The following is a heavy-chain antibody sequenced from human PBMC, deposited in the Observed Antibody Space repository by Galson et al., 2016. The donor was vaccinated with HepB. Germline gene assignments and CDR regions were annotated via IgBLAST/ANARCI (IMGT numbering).Heavy chain of an antibody. D-gene: IGHD4-23*01. CDR2: IYYSGIT. V-gene: IGHV4-39*01. J-gene: IGHJ4*02. CDR3: ARHEYSGDSGLFHY. Sequence: ETLSLTCTVSGGSISGSIYYWGWIRQPPGKGLEWIESIYYSGITYQNPSLMSRVTISVDASKNQFSLKLTSVTAADTALYYCARHEYSGDSGLFHYWGQGTLVTVSS. CDR1: GGSISGSIYY.